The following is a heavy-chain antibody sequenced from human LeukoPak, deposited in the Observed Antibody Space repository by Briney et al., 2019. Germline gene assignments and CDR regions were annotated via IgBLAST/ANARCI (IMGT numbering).Heavy chain of an antibody. D-gene: IGHD6-13*01. Sequence: GGSLRLPCAASGFTFSSYEMNWVRQAPGRGLEWVSSISRSATTIYYADSVKGRFTISRDNAKNSLYLQMNSLRAEDTAVYFCARVGALSSSWLLYWGQGTLVTVSS. J-gene: IGHJ4*02. CDR2: ISRSATTI. CDR1: GFTFSSYE. V-gene: IGHV3-48*03. CDR3: ARVGALSSSWLLY.